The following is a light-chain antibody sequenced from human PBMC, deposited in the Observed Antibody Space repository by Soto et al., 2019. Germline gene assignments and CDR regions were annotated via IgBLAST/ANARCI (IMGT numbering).Light chain of an antibody. CDR1: QGIGVD. CDR3: QKYNSAPLT. V-gene: IGKV1-27*01. Sequence: DIQMPPSPSSLSASLGDRVTIPCRASQGIGVDLAWFQQKPGKVPNLLIYAASALQSGVPSRFSGSGSGTDFTLTISSLQPEDFATYYCQKYNSAPLTVGGGTKVEIK. CDR2: AAS. J-gene: IGKJ4*01.